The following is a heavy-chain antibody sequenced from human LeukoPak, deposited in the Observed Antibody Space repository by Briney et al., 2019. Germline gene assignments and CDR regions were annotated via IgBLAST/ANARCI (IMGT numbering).Heavy chain of an antibody. D-gene: IGHD3-22*01. V-gene: IGHV3-66*01. Sequence: GGSLRLSCAASGFSVSIHYMAWVRQAPGKGLEWVSVIYSGGTTYYADSVKGRFTISRDNSKNTLYLQMNSLRAEDTAVYYCARDWGYDSSGYWQKYFDTWGQGTLVTVSS. CDR3: ARDWGYDSSGYWQKYFDT. J-gene: IGHJ4*02. CDR1: GFSVSIHY. CDR2: IYSGGTT.